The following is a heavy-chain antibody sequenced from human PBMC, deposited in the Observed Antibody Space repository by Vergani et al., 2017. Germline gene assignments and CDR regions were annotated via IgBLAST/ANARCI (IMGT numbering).Heavy chain of an antibody. J-gene: IGHJ5*02. V-gene: IGHV1-46*01. CDR3: ARDRAIAAAVYWFDP. CDR2: INPSGGST. D-gene: IGHD6-13*01. CDR1: GYTFTSYY. Sequence: QVQLVQSGAEVKKPGASVKVSCKASGYTFTSYYMHWVRQAPGQGLEWMGIINPSGGSTSYAQKFQGRVTMTRDTSTSTVYMELSSLRSEDTAVYYCARDRAIAAAVYWFDPWGQGTLVTVSS.